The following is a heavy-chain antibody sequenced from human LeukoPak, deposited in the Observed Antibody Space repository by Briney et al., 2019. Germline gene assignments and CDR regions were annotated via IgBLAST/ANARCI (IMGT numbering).Heavy chain of an antibody. V-gene: IGHV3-21*01. D-gene: IGHD2-15*01. Sequence: GGSLRLSCAASGFTFSSYSMNCVREAPGQGLEWVSSISSSSSYIYYADSVKGRFNISRDNAKNTLSLQMNSLRTEDTAVYYCAREVCIGGSCSVFDYWGQGTLVTVSS. CDR1: GFTFSSYS. CDR3: AREVCIGGSCSVFDY. CDR2: ISSSSSYI. J-gene: IGHJ4*02.